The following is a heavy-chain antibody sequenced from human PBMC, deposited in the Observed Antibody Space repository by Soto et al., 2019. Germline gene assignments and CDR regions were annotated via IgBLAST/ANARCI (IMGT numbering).Heavy chain of an antibody. V-gene: IGHV3-23*01. D-gene: IGHD6-19*01. CDR2: ITDSGYTA. J-gene: IGHJ4*02. Sequence: GGSLRLSCAASGFSFGTFVMTWFRQAPGGGLEWVASITDSGYTASYAETVEGRFTVSRDNSKDKLHLQMNDLRAEDTATYYCAKNGQWLATPPEAWGQGTLVTVSS. CDR3: AKNGQWLATPPEA. CDR1: GFSFGTFV.